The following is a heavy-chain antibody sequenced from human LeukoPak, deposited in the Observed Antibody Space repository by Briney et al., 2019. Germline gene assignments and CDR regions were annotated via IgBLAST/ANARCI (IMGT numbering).Heavy chain of an antibody. CDR1: GFTFSSYA. V-gene: IGHV3-30-3*01. J-gene: IGHJ5*02. Sequence: PGRSLRLSCAASGFTFSSYAMHWVRQAPGKGLEWVAVISYDGSNKYYADSVKGRFTISRDNSKDTLYLQMNTLRAEDTAVYYCAKGPLTTAASWGQGTLVTVSS. CDR2: ISYDGSNK. CDR3: AKGPLTTAAS. D-gene: IGHD4-17*01.